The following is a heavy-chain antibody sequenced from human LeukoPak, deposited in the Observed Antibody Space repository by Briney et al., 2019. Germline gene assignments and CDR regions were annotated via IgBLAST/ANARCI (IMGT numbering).Heavy chain of an antibody. CDR1: GFTVSSNY. D-gene: IGHD6-19*01. CDR2: IYSGGST. Sequence: PGGSLRLSCAASGFTVSSNYMSWVRQAPGKGLEWVSVIYSGGSTYYAGSVKGRFTISRHNSKNTLYLQMNSLRAEDTAVYYCARGDSSGWPAPDYWGQGTLVTVSS. V-gene: IGHV3-53*04. J-gene: IGHJ4*02. CDR3: ARGDSSGWPAPDY.